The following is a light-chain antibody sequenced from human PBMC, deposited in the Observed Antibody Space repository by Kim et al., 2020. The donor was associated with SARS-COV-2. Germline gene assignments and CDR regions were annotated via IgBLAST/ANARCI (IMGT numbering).Light chain of an antibody. Sequence: LAPGESATLSGRASQTITGSCLAWYQQKPGQPPSLLIYRASRRAEGIPERFSVSGFGTDFTLTVSRLEPEDFAVYYCQQCGSSLTFGGGTKVDIK. V-gene: IGKV3-20*01. CDR2: RAS. J-gene: IGKJ4*01. CDR1: QTITGSC. CDR3: QQCGSSLT.